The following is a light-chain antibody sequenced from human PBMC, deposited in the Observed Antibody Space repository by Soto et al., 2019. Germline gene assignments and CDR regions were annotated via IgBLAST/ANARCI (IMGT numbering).Light chain of an antibody. CDR3: SSYTTDDTHVV. V-gene: IGLV2-14*03. CDR1: SSDVGSYNY. CDR2: DVS. J-gene: IGLJ2*01. Sequence: QSALTQPASVSGSPGQSITISCTGTSSDVGSYNYVSWYQQHPGKAPKLMIYDVSNRPSGVSNRFSGSKSGNTASLTISGLQAEDEADYYCSSYTTDDTHVVFGGGTKVTVL.